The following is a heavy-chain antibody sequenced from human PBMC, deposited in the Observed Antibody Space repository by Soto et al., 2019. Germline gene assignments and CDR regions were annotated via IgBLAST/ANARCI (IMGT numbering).Heavy chain of an antibody. J-gene: IGHJ6*02. V-gene: IGHV3-21*01. CDR3: TRGSGYTYRDV. D-gene: IGHD5-18*01. CDR2: ISSSSSYI. CDR1: GFAFGSNS. Sequence: SGGSLRLSCAATGFAFGSNSMNWVRQAPGKGFEWVSSISSSSSYIYYGDSVRGRFTISRDNAKNSLYLQMNSLRVEDTAVYYCTRGSGYTYRDVWGQGTTVTVSS.